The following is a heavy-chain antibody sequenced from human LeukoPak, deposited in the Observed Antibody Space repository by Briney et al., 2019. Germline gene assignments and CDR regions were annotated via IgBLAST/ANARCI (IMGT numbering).Heavy chain of an antibody. J-gene: IGHJ6*02. CDR2: ISDSGTST. CDR1: GFTFRSYA. CDR3: AKQVCGADCYYYYGMDV. D-gene: IGHD2-21*02. Sequence: GGSLRLSCAASGFTFRSYAMTWVRQAPGKGLEWASSISDSGTSTYYADSVKGRFTISRDNSKNTLYLQMNSLRAEDTAVYYCAKQVCGADCYYYYGMDVWGQGTTVTVSS. V-gene: IGHV3-23*01.